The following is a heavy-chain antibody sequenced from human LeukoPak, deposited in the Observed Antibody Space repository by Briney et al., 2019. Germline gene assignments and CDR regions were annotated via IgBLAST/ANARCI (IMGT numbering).Heavy chain of an antibody. CDR2: IYYSGST. CDR3: ARRGDGYNAGANWFDP. D-gene: IGHD5-24*01. J-gene: IGHJ5*02. Sequence: PSETLSLTCTVSGGSISSYYWSWIRQPPGKGLEWIGYIYYSGSTNYNPSLKSRVTISVDTSKNQFSLKLNSVTAADTAVYYCARRGDGYNAGANWFDPLGLGPLVTV. V-gene: IGHV4-59*01. CDR1: GGSISSYY.